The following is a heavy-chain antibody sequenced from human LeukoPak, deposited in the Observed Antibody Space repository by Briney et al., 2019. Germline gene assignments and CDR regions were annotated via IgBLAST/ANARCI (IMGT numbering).Heavy chain of an antibody. CDR1: GFTLSSYA. V-gene: IGHV3-23*01. CDR2: ISGSGGST. J-gene: IGHJ4*02. D-gene: IGHD3-22*01. Sequence: GGSLRLSCAASGFTLSSYAMSWVRQAPGKGLEWVSGISGSGGSTYHADSVKGRFTISRDNRKNTLYLQMNSLRVEDTAVYFCAKRGVVIRVILVGFHKEAYYFDSWGQGALVAVSS. CDR3: AKRGVVIRVILVGFHKEAYYFDS.